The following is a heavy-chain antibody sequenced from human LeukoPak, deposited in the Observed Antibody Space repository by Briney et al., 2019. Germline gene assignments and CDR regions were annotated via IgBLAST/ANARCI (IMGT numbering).Heavy chain of an antibody. J-gene: IGHJ4*02. V-gene: IGHV3-48*01. CDR2: ISSSSSTI. CDR3: ASLSGSYSNLFDY. CDR1: GFTFSSYS. Sequence: PGGSLRLSCAASGFTFSSYSMNWVRQAPGKGLEWVSYISSSSSTIYYADSVKGRFTISRDNAKNSLYLQMNSLRAEDTAVYYCASLSGSYSNLFDYWGQGPLVTVSS. D-gene: IGHD1-26*01.